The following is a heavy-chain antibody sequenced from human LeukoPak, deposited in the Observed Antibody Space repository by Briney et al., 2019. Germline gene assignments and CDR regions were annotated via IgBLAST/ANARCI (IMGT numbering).Heavy chain of an antibody. CDR3: ARPVGTTVSVDY. V-gene: IGHV3-74*01. Sequence: GGSLRLSCAASGCTFSSHWRHWVRHAPGKGLVWASVICPGGSTTNYAEPVKGRFTISRDNAKNTLYPQMNSLRAEETAVYYCARPVGTTVSVDYWGQGTLGTVSP. D-gene: IGHD1-26*01. J-gene: IGHJ4*02. CDR2: ICPGGSTT. CDR1: GCTFSSHW.